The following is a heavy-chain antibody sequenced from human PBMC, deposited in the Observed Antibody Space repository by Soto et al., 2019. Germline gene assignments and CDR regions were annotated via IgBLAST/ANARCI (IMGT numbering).Heavy chain of an antibody. V-gene: IGHV3-64D*06. CDR1: GFTFSNFA. CDR3: VKGNQLLRYYFEY. CDR2: ITSNGDNT. D-gene: IGHD2-2*01. J-gene: IGHJ4*02. Sequence: GGSLRLSFSASGFTFSNFAMHWVRQAPGKGLEYVSGITSNGDNTYHADSVQGRFTISRDNSKSTLYLQMTSLRVEDTAVYYCVKGNQLLRYYFEYWGRGALVTVSS.